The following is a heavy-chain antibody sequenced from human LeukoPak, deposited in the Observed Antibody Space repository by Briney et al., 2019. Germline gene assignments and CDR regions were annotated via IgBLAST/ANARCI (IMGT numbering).Heavy chain of an antibody. CDR2: IIPIFGTA. Sequence: SVKVSCKASGGTFSSYATSWVRQAPGQGLEWMGRIIPIFGTANYAQKFQGRVTITTDESTSTAYMELSSLRSEDTAVYYCASTGRASGYDQDYWGQGTLVTVSS. CDR3: ASTGRASGYDQDY. D-gene: IGHD5-12*01. V-gene: IGHV1-69*05. J-gene: IGHJ4*02. CDR1: GGTFSSYA.